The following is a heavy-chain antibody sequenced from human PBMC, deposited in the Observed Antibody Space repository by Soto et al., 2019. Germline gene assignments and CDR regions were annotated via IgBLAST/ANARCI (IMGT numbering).Heavy chain of an antibody. Sequence: GGSLRLSCAASGFTFSSYGMHWVRQAPGKGLEWVAAISYDGSTKYYADSVKGRVTVSRDNSKNTLYLQINSLRLEDTAVYYCAKGSDISSSDYYYHYMDVWGKGTTVTVSS. V-gene: IGHV3-30*18. CDR2: ISYDGSTK. CDR1: GFTFSSYG. CDR3: AKGSDISSSDYYYHYMDV. D-gene: IGHD6-6*01. J-gene: IGHJ6*03.